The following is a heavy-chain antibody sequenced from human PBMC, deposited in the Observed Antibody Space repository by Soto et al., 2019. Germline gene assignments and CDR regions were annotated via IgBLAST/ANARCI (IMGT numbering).Heavy chain of an antibody. V-gene: IGHV3-7*01. CDR1: GFTFSNHW. CDR3: SAGDSFDY. J-gene: IGHJ4*02. CDR2: IKQDGSKI. D-gene: IGHD2-8*02. Sequence: EVQLVESGGGLVQPGGSLRLSCRGSGFTFSNHWMYWVRQAPGKGLEWVANIKQDGSKIYYVDSVKGRFTISRDNAKNSLYLQMNTLRAEDTAVYYCSAGDSFDYWGQGAPVTVSS.